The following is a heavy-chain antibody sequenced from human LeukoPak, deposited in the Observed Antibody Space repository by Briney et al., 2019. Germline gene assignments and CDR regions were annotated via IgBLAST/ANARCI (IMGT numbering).Heavy chain of an antibody. CDR3: ARVGYYDSSGYYPLGAFDI. V-gene: IGHV1-69*13. D-gene: IGHD3-22*01. J-gene: IGHJ3*02. Sequence: SVKVSCKAPGGTFSSYAISWVRQAPGQGLEWMGGIIPIFGTANYAQKFQGRVTITADESTSTAYMELSSLRSEDTAVYYCARVGYYDSSGYYPLGAFDIWGQGTMVTVSS. CDR2: IIPIFGTA. CDR1: GGTFSSYA.